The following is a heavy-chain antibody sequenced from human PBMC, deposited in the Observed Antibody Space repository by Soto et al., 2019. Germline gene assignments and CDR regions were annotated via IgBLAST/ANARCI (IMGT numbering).Heavy chain of an antibody. V-gene: IGHV4-30-2*01. J-gene: IGHJ4*02. Sequence: PSETLSLTCAFSGGSISSGGYSWTWMRQPPGKGLEWIGYIYHSGSTYYNPSLKSRVTISVDRSKNQFSLKLSSVTTTDTAVYYCARGPDHSKVGYWGQGTLVTVSS. CDR2: IYHSGST. D-gene: IGHD4-4*01. CDR3: ARGPDHSKVGY. CDR1: GGSISSGGYS.